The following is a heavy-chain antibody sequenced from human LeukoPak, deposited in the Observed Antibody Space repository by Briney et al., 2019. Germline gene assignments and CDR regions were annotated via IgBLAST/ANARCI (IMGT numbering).Heavy chain of an antibody. Sequence: GRSLRLSCVASGFSFSTCAIHWVRQAPGKGLEWVAIIWSDGTNEKYANSVKGRFTISRDNFENTVYLQMNSLRAEDTAVYYCARASGTGSYILDYWGQGTLLTVS. J-gene: IGHJ4*02. CDR1: GFSFSTCA. V-gene: IGHV3-33*01. CDR2: IWSDGTNE. D-gene: IGHD1-26*01. CDR3: ARASGTGSYILDY.